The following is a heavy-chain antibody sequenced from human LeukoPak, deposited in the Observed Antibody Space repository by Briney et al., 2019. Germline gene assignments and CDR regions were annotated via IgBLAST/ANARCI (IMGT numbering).Heavy chain of an antibody. D-gene: IGHD2-2*01. CDR1: GFTFSSYS. Sequence: PGGSLRLSCAASGFTFSSYSMNWVRQAPGKGLKWVSSISSSSSYIYYADSVKGRFTISRDNAKNSLYLQMNSLRAEDTAVYYCARDLRCSSTSCYFYFDYWGQGTLVTVSS. V-gene: IGHV3-21*01. J-gene: IGHJ4*02. CDR2: ISSSSSYI. CDR3: ARDLRCSSTSCYFYFDY.